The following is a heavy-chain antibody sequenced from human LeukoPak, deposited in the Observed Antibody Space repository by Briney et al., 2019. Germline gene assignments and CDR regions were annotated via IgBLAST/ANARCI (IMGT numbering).Heavy chain of an antibody. D-gene: IGHD3-9*01. CDR3: ARSGYDILTEKNYYYYYGMDV. Sequence: GASVKVSCKASGGTFSSYAISWVRQAPGQGLEWMGGIIPIFGTANYAQKFQGRVTITADESTSTAYMELSSLRSEDTAVYYCARSGYDILTEKNYYYYYGMDVWGQGTTVTVSS. CDR1: GGTFSSYA. CDR2: IIPIFGTA. V-gene: IGHV1-69*13. J-gene: IGHJ6*02.